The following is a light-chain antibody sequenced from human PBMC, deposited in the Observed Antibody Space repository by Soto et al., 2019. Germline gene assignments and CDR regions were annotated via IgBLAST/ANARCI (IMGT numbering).Light chain of an antibody. J-gene: IGKJ4*01. CDR2: AAS. CDR1: QSFSSY. CDR3: QQSYSTPLT. Sequence: DIQMTQSPASLSASVGDRVTITCRASQSFSSYLNWYQQKPGQAPKLLIYAASSLQSGVPSRFSGSGSGTDFTLTISSLQPEDFATYYCQQSYSTPLTFGGGTKVEIK. V-gene: IGKV1-39*01.